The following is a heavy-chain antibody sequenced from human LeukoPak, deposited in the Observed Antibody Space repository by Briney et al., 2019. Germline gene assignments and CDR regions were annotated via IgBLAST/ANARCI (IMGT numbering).Heavy chain of an antibody. Sequence: GGSLRLSCAASGFTVSSNYMGWVRQAPGKGLEWVSAISGSGGSTYYADSVKGRFTISRDNSKNTLYLQMNSLRAEDTAVYYCAKEGGYDYVYTDYWGQGTLVTVSS. CDR3: AKEGGYDYVYTDY. J-gene: IGHJ4*02. D-gene: IGHD5-12*01. V-gene: IGHV3-23*01. CDR2: ISGSGGST. CDR1: GFTVSSNY.